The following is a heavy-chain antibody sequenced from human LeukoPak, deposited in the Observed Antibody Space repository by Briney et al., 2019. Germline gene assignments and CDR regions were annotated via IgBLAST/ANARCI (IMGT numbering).Heavy chain of an antibody. CDR2: IYHSGST. Sequence: KPSGTLSLTCAVSGGSISSSNWWSWVRQPPGKGLEWIGEIYHSGSTNYNPSLKSRVTISVDKSKNQFSLKLSSVTAADTAVYYCARASLYCSSTSCYGNWFDPWGQGTLVTVSS. V-gene: IGHV4-4*02. J-gene: IGHJ5*02. D-gene: IGHD2-2*01. CDR3: ARASLYCSSTSCYGNWFDP. CDR1: GGSISSSNW.